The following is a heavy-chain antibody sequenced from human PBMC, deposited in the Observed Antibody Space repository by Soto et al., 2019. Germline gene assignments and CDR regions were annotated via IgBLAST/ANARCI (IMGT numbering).Heavy chain of an antibody. Sequence: EVSLVETGGGLIHPGGSLRLSCAASGFTVSGMFMNWVRQAPGKGLEWVSVIYPAGPTYYADSVKGRFTITRDNSKNTLFLQLNNLRAEDRAVYYCARDADSSGLHYWGQGILVTVSS. J-gene: IGHJ4*02. CDR2: IYPAGPT. CDR1: GFTVSGMF. CDR3: ARDADSSGLHY. D-gene: IGHD6-19*01. V-gene: IGHV3-53*02.